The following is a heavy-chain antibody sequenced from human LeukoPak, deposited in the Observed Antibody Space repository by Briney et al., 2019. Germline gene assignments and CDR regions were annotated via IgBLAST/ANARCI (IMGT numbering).Heavy chain of an antibody. CDR1: AGSSGSGGYS. D-gene: IGHD6-6*01. J-gene: IGHJ4*02. CDR3: ASLNSSSPGGDY. Sequence: SQTLSLTCTVSAGSSGSGGYSWSWIRQHPGKGLEWIGNIYYSGSTYYNPSLKTRITMSIDTSKSKLSLNLSSVTAADTAVYYCASLNSSSPGGDYWGQGTLVTVSS. CDR2: IYYSGST. V-gene: IGHV4-31*03.